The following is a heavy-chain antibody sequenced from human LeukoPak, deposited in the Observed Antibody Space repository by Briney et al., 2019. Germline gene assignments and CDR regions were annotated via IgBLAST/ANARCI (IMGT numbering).Heavy chain of an antibody. Sequence: SETLSLTCTVSGGSISSYYWSWIRQPPGKGLEWIGYIYYSGSTNYNPSLKSRVTISVDTSKNQFSLKLSSVTAADTAVYYCARESGITGTTSWGQGTLVTVSS. CDR2: IYYSGST. D-gene: IGHD1-20*01. CDR1: GGSISSYY. V-gene: IGHV4-59*01. CDR3: ARESGITGTTS. J-gene: IGHJ5*02.